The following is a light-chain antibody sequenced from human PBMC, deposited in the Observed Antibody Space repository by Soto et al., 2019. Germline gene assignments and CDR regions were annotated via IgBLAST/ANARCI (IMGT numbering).Light chain of an antibody. J-gene: IGKJ4*01. CDR1: QSVSYN. CDR2: GAF. V-gene: IGKV3-15*01. Sequence: EIVMTQSPATRSVSPGETATLSCRASQSVSYNLAWYQQKPGQGPRLLIYGAFTRATGIPARFSGSGSGTDFILTISSLQSEDFAVYYCQQYKNWPPLTFGGGTKVEIK. CDR3: QQYKNWPPLT.